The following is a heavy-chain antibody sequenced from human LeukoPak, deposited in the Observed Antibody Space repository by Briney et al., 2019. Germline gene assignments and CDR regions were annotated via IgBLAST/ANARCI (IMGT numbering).Heavy chain of an antibody. CDR3: ARDFVVGEQQLVQGAFDI. D-gene: IGHD6-13*01. V-gene: IGHV4-39*07. J-gene: IGHJ3*02. Sequence: SETLSLTCTVSGGSISSSSYYWGWIRQPPGKGLEWIGSIYYSGSTYYNPSLKSRVTISVDTSKNQFSLKLSSVTAADTAVYYCARDFVVGEQQLVQGAFDIWGQGTMVTVSS. CDR1: GGSISSSSYY. CDR2: IYYSGST.